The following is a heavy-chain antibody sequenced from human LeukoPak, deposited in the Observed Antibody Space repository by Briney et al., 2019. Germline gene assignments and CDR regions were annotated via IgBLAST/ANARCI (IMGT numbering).Heavy chain of an antibody. CDR1: GFTFSDYN. CDR3: AREHVAGDGYSTGFDY. Sequence: GGSLRLSCAASGFTFSDYNMRWIRQAPGKGLEWVSSISRSGSTKYYADSVKGRFTISRDNAKNSLFLQMNSLRAEDTAVYYCAREHVAGDGYSTGFDYWGQGTLVTVSS. J-gene: IGHJ4*02. V-gene: IGHV3-11*01. CDR2: ISRSGSTK. D-gene: IGHD5-24*01.